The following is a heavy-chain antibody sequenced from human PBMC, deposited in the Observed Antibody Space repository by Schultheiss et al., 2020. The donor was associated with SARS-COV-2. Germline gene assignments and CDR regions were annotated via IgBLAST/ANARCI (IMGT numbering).Heavy chain of an antibody. J-gene: IGHJ4*02. CDR1: GDSIISSSYY. CDR3: ARSPEPSGSSDY. D-gene: IGHD1-26*01. CDR2: INHSGST. V-gene: IGHV4-39*07. Sequence: GSLRLSCTVSGDSIISSSYYWGWIRQPPGKGLEWIGEINHSGSTNYNPSLKSRVTISVDTSKNQFSLKLSSVTAADTAVYYCARSPEPSGSSDYWGQGTLVTVSS.